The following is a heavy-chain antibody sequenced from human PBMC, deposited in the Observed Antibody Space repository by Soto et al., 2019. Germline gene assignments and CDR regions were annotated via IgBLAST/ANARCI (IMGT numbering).Heavy chain of an antibody. D-gene: IGHD2-2*01. V-gene: IGHV3-21*01. J-gene: IGHJ5*02. CDR3: ARDRHCSSTSCYRRFDP. Sequence: EVQLVESGGGLVKPGGSLRLSCAASGFTFSSYSMNWVRQAPGKGLEWVSSISSSSSYIYYADSVKGLFTISRDNAKNSLYLQMNSLRAEDTAVYYCARDRHCSSTSCYRRFDPWGQGTLVTVSS. CDR2: ISSSSSYI. CDR1: GFTFSSYS.